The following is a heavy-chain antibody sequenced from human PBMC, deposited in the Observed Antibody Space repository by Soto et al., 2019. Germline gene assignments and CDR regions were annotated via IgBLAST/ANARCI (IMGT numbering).Heavy chain of an antibody. CDR1: GYSFTSYW. CDR2: IYPGGSDT. CDR3: ARRHSNTGGFDV. J-gene: IGHJ3*01. Sequence: GESLKISCKASGYSFTSYWVGWVRQIPGKGLEWMGIIYPGGSDTRYSPSFQGQITISVDKSINTAYLQWSSLKASDTAMYYCARRHSNTGGFDVWGQGTMVTVSS. V-gene: IGHV5-51*01. D-gene: IGHD7-27*01.